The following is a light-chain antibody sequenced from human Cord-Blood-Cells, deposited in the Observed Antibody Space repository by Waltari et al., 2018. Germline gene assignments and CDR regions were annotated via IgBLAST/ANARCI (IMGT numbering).Light chain of an antibody. CDR1: SSNIGSNT. Sequence: QSVLTQPPSASGTPGQRVTISCSGSSSNIGSNTVNWYQQLPGTAPKLLIYNNNQRPSGVPDRFSGSKSGTSASLAISVLQSEDEADYYCAAWDDSLNGWVFGGGTKLTVL. CDR3: AAWDDSLNGWV. V-gene: IGLV1-44*01. J-gene: IGLJ3*02. CDR2: NNN.